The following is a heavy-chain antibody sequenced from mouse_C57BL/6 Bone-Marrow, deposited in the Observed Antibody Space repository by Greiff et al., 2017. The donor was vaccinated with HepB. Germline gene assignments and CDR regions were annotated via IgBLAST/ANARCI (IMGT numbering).Heavy chain of an antibody. V-gene: IGHV14-4*01. CDR1: GFNIKDDY. CDR2: IDPENGDT. CDR3: TTYDYDGAY. Sequence: EVQLQQSGAELVRPGASVKLSCTASGFNIKDDYMHWVKQRPEQGLEWIGWIDPENGDTEYASKFQGKATITEDTSSNTAYLQLSSLTSEDTAVYYCTTYDYDGAYWGQGTLVTVSA. J-gene: IGHJ3*01. D-gene: IGHD2-4*01.